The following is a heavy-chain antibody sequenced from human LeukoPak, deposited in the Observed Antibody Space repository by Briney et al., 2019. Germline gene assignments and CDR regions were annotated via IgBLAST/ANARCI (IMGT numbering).Heavy chain of an antibody. CDR1: GYTFTSYA. V-gene: IGHV7-4-1*02. D-gene: IGHD3-9*01. J-gene: IGHJ4*02. CDR3: ARDELVLRYFDWLLVRQSEYYFDY. CDR2: INTNTGNP. Sequence: ASVKVSCKASGYTFTSYAMNWVRQAPGQGLEWMGWINTNTGNPTYAQGFTGRFVFSLGTSVSTAYLQISSLKAEDTAVYYCARDELVLRYFDWLLVRQSEYYFDYWGQGTLVTVSS.